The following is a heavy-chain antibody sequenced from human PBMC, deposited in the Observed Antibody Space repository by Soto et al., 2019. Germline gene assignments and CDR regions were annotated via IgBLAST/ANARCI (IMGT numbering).Heavy chain of an antibody. CDR1: GYTFTSYD. CDR2: MNPNSGNT. V-gene: IGHV1-8*01. CDR3: ARGEAWNTFYYYGMDV. D-gene: IGHD1-1*01. J-gene: IGHJ6*02. Sequence: QVQLVQSGAEVKKPGASVKVSCKASGYTFTSYDINWVRQATGQGLEWMGWMNPNSGNTGYAQKFQGRVTMTRNTSISTAYMGLSSLRSEDTAVYYCARGEAWNTFYYYGMDVWGQGTTVTVSS.